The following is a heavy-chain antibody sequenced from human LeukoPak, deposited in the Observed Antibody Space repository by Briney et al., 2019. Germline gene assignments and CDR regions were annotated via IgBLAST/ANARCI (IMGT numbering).Heavy chain of an antibody. V-gene: IGHV3-48*04. CDR2: ISSSSSTI. CDR1: GLTFSSYS. J-gene: IGHJ6*02. Sequence: GGSLRLSCAASGLTFSSYSMNWVRQAPGKGLEWVLYISSSSSTIYYADSVKGRFTISRDNAKNSLYLQMNSLRAEDTAVYYCARDISSGWRYYYYGMDVWGQGTTVTVSS. D-gene: IGHD6-19*01. CDR3: ARDISSGWRYYYYGMDV.